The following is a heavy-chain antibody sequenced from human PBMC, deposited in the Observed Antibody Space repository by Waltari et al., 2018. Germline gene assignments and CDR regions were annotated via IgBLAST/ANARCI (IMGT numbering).Heavy chain of an antibody. CDR3: AKETGVATISGADY. D-gene: IGHD5-12*01. Sequence: EVQLLESGGGLVQPGGSLRLSCAASGFIFSSYAMSWVRQAPGKGLEWVSAISGSGGSTYYADSGKGRFTISRDNSKNTLYLQMNSLRAEDTAVYYCAKETGVATISGADYWGQGTLVTVSS. CDR1: GFIFSSYA. V-gene: IGHV3-23*01. CDR2: ISGSGGST. J-gene: IGHJ4*02.